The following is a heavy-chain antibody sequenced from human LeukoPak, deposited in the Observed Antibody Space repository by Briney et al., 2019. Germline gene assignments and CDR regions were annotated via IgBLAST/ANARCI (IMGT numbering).Heavy chain of an antibody. CDR2: ISSSGATI. CDR1: GFTFSDYY. J-gene: IGHJ4*02. CDR3: ARVSIAAVDY. D-gene: IGHD6-13*01. V-gene: IGHV3-11*04. Sequence: GGSLRLSCAASGFTFSDYYMSWIRQAPGKGLEWVSYISSSGATIFYADSVKGRFTISRDNAKNSLYLQMNRLRAEDTAVYYCARVSIAAVDYWGQGTLVAVSS.